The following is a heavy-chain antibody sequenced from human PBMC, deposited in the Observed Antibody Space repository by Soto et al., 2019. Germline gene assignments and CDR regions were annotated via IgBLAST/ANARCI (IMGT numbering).Heavy chain of an antibody. CDR3: TRIWSGYLGNWFDP. CDR2: ISSKANSYAT. J-gene: IGHJ5*02. D-gene: IGHD3-3*01. CDR1: GFTFSGSA. V-gene: IGHV3-73*01. Sequence: GGSLRLSCAASGFTFSGSAMHWVRQASGKGLEWVGRISSKANSYATAYAASVKGRFTISRDDSKNTAYLQMNSLKTEDTAVYYCTRIWSGYLGNWFDPWGQGTLVTVSS.